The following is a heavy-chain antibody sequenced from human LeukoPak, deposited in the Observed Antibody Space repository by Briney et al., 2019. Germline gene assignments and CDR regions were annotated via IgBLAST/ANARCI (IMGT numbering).Heavy chain of an antibody. Sequence: PSETLSLTCTVSGGSISSSSYYWGWIRQPPGKGLEWIGSIYYSGSTYYNPSLKSRVTISVDTSKNQFSLKLSSVTAADTAVYYCARDGPSCGGDCYPYLDYWGQGTLVTVSS. CDR2: IYYSGST. D-gene: IGHD2-21*02. CDR1: GGSISSSSYY. CDR3: ARDGPSCGGDCYPYLDY. J-gene: IGHJ4*02. V-gene: IGHV4-39*07.